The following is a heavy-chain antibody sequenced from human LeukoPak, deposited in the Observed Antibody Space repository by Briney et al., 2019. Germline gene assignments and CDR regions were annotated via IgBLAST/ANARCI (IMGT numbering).Heavy chain of an antibody. V-gene: IGHV1-69*13. CDR3: ARQSLVVVPAAMPDYYYYGMDA. CDR2: IIPIFGTA. D-gene: IGHD2-2*01. CDR1: GGTFISYA. J-gene: IGHJ6*02. Sequence: GASVKVSCKASGGTFISYAISWVRQAPGQGLEWMGGIIPIFGTANYAQKFQGRVTITADESTSTAYMELSSLRSEDTAVYYCARQSLVVVPAAMPDYYYYGMDAWGQGTTVTVSS.